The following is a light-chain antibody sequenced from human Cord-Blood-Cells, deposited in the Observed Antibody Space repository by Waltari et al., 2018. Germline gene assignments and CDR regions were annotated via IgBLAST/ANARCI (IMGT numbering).Light chain of an antibody. CDR1: SSYAGGYNY. CDR3: SSYAGSNNVV. V-gene: IGLV2-8*01. J-gene: IGLJ2*01. CDR2: EVS. Sequence: QSALTQPPSASGSPGQSVTISCTGTSSYAGGYNYVSWYQQHPGKAPKLMIYEVSKRPSGVPDRFSGSKSGNTASLTVSGLQAEDEADYYCSSYAGSNNVVFGGGTKLTVL.